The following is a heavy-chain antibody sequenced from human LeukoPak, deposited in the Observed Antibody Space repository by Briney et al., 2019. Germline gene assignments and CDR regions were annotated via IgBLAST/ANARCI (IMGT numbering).Heavy chain of an antibody. CDR3: ARDGITMVRGVSPVD. CDR2: IFSSGST. J-gene: IGHJ4*02. CDR1: GGSISSSS. D-gene: IGHD3-10*01. V-gene: IGHV4-4*07. Sequence: PSETLSLTCTVPGGSISSSSWSWIRQPAGEGLEWIGHIFSSGSTNYNPSLKSRVSMSVDTSKNQFSLKLTSVTAADTAVYYCARDGITMVRGVSPVDWGQGTLVTVSS.